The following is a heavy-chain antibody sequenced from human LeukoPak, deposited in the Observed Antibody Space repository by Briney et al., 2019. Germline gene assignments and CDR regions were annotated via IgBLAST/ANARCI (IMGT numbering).Heavy chain of an antibody. CDR2: SNPNTGDT. CDR3: ARDGRGPTRESLDY. Sequence: GASVKVSCKASGYTLTGYYIHWVRQAPGQGLEWMGWSNPNTGDTNYAQKFQGRVTMTRDTSISTAYMELRRLRSDDTAVYYCARDGRGPTRESLDYWGQGTLVTVSS. V-gene: IGHV1-2*02. CDR1: GYTLTGYY. J-gene: IGHJ4*02. D-gene: IGHD3-10*01.